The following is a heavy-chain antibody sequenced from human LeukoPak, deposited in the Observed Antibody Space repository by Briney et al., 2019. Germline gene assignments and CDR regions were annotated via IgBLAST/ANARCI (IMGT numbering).Heavy chain of an antibody. CDR2: IYHSGNS. Sequence: SETLSLTCAVSGYSISSNYYWGWIRQPPGKGLEWIGGIYHSGNSYYNPALKSRVTISADTSKNLFSLKVNSMTAADTAVYYCARHGPPMQRQFYDSWGQGTLVTVSS. V-gene: IGHV4-38-2*01. CDR1: GYSISSNYY. D-gene: IGHD5-24*01. J-gene: IGHJ4*02. CDR3: ARHGPPMQRQFYDS.